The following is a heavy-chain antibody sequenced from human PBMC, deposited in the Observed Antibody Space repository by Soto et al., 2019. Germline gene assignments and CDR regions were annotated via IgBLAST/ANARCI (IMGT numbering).Heavy chain of an antibody. Sequence: QVQLVESGGGVVQPGRSLRLSCAASGFTFNNYGMHLVRQAPGKGLEWLAVIWDDGSNNYYANSVKGRFTISRDNSKNTLYLQMISLRAEDTAVYYCARRQIPPPTRGAANARGGMDVWGQGTTVTVSS. V-gene: IGHV3-33*01. CDR2: IWDDGSNN. D-gene: IGHD6-13*01. J-gene: IGHJ6*02. CDR3: ARRQIPPPTRGAANARGGMDV. CDR1: GFTFNNYG.